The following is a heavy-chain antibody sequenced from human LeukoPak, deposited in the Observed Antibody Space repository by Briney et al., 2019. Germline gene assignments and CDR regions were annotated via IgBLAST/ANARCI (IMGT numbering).Heavy chain of an antibody. CDR3: ARPGVVRGVIPYYFDY. V-gene: IGHV1-18*01. Sequence: ASVKVSCKASGYTFTSYGISWVRQAPGQGLEWMVWISAYNGNTNYAQKLQGRVTMTTDTSTSTAYMELRSLRSDDTAVYYCARPGVVRGVIPYYFDYWGQGTLVTVSS. CDR2: ISAYNGNT. D-gene: IGHD3-10*02. J-gene: IGHJ4*02. CDR1: GYTFTSYG.